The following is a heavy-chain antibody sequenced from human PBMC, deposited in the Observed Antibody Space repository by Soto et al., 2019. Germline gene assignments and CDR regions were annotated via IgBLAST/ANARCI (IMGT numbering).Heavy chain of an antibody. CDR2: INPSGGST. CDR3: ASTLALPPCSGGSCYRSQVLYYYYGMDV. CDR1: GYTFTSYY. J-gene: IGHJ6*02. Sequence: GASVKVSCKASGYTFTSYYMHWVRQAPGQGLEWMGIINPSGGSTSYAQKFQGRVTMTRDTSTSTVYMELSSLRSEDTAVYYCASTLALPPCSGGSCYRSQVLYYYYGMDVWGQGTTVTVSS. V-gene: IGHV1-46*01. D-gene: IGHD2-15*01.